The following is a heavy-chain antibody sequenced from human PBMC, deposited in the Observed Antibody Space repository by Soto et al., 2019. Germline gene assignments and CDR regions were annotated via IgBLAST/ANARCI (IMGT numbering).Heavy chain of an antibody. Sequence: PGGSLRLSSAASGFTFSSYGMHWVRQAPGKGLEWVAVIWYDGSNKYYADSVKGRFTISRDNSKNTLYLQMNSLRAEDTAVYYCARDTATLGSGGPDYWGQGTLVTVSS. V-gene: IGHV3-33*01. CDR3: ARDTATLGSGGPDY. J-gene: IGHJ4*02. CDR2: IWYDGSNK. CDR1: GFTFSSYG. D-gene: IGHD2-15*01.